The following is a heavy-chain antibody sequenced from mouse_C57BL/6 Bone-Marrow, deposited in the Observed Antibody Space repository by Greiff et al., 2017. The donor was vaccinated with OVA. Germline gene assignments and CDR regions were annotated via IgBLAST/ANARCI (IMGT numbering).Heavy chain of an antibody. Sequence: VQLQQPGAELVRPGTSVKLSCKASGYTFTSYWMHWVKQRPGQGLEWIGVIDPSDSYTNYNQKFKGKATLTVDTSSSTAYMQLSSLTSEDSAVYYCARDGYYAMDYWGQGTSVTGSS. V-gene: IGHV1-59*01. CDR1: GYTFTSYW. J-gene: IGHJ4*01. CDR2: IDPSDSYT. CDR3: ARDGYYAMDY.